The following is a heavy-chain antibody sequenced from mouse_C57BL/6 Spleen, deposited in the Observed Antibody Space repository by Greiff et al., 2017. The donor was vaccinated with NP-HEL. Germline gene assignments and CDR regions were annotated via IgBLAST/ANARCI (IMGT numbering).Heavy chain of an antibody. D-gene: IGHD2-2*01. J-gene: IGHJ2*01. CDR3: ATIWLRRDFDY. V-gene: IGHV1-64*01. CDR2: IHPNSGST. CDR1: GYTFTSYW. Sequence: QVQLQQPGAELVKPGASVKLSCKASGYTFTSYWMHWVKQRPGQGLEWIGMIHPNSGSTNYNEKFKSKATLTVDKSSSTAYMQLSSLTSEDSAVYYCATIWLRRDFDYWGQGTTLTVSS.